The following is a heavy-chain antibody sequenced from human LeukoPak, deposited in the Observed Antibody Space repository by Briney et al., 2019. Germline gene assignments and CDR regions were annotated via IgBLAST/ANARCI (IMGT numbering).Heavy chain of an antibody. Sequence: GGSLRLSCAASGFTFSNYAMIGLRQAPGQGLEWVSAIRSGCSAKYADPVKARFTISRDNSKNTLYLQMNSLRAEDTALYFCARDPNGDYIGAFDFLGQGTVVTVAS. D-gene: IGHD4-17*01. CDR2: IRSGCSA. CDR1: GFTFSNYA. V-gene: IGHV3-23*01. J-gene: IGHJ3*01. CDR3: ARDPNGDYIGAFDF.